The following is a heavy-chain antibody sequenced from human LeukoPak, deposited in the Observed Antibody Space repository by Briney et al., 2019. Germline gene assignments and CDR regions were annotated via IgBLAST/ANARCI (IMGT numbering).Heavy chain of an antibody. D-gene: IGHD3-9*01. V-gene: IGHV4-4*07. J-gene: IGHJ4*02. CDR1: GGSISSYY. Sequence: PWETLSLTCTVSGGSISSYYWSWIRQPAGKGLEWIGRIYTSGSTNYNPSLKSRVTMSVDTSKNQFSLKLSSVTAADTAVYYCARDRQLYDILTGYHSAFDYWGQGTLVTVSS. CDR2: IYTSGST. CDR3: ARDRQLYDILTGYHSAFDY.